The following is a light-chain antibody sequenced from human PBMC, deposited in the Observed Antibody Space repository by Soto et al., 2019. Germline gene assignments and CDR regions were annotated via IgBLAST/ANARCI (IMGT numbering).Light chain of an antibody. Sequence: EVVMTQSPATLSVSPGERVTLSCRASQSSNAHLAWYQKRPGQAARLLIHGASTRATGIPARFSVSGFGTEFILTISSLQYEDIAVYYCQQYNTWLWTFGKGTTVE. J-gene: IGKJ1*01. CDR1: QSSNAH. V-gene: IGKV3-15*01. CDR3: QQYNTWLWT. CDR2: GAS.